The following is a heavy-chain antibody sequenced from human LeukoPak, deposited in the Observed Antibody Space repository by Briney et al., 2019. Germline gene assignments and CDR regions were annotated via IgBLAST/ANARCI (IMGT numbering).Heavy chain of an antibody. CDR1: GGSISSYY. V-gene: IGHV4-4*07. Sequence: PSETLSLTCTVSGGSISSYYWSWTRQPAGKGLEWIGRIYTSGSTNYNPSLKSRVTMSVDTSKNQFSLKLSSVTAADTAVYYCARVRYYYDSSGYYYVFDYWGQGTLVTVSS. CDR3: ARVRYYYDSSGYYYVFDY. D-gene: IGHD3-22*01. J-gene: IGHJ4*02. CDR2: IYTSGST.